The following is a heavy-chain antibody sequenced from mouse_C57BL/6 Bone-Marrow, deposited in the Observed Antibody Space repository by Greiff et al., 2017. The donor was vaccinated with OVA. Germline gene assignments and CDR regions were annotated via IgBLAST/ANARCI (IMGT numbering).Heavy chain of an antibody. D-gene: IGHD2-4*01. Sequence: VHLVESGPELVKPGASVKISCKASGYAFSSSWMNWVKQRPGKGLEWIGRIYPGDGDTNYNGKFKGKATLTADKSSSTAYMQLSSLTSEDSAVYFCAGYDYDGFAYWGQGTLVTVSA. CDR3: AGYDYDGFAY. CDR2: IYPGDGDT. J-gene: IGHJ3*01. V-gene: IGHV1-82*01. CDR1: GYAFSSSW.